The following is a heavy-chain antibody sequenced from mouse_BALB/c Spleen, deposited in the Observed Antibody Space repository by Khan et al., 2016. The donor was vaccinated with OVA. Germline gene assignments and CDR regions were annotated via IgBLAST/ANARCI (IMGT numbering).Heavy chain of an antibody. CDR3: AGHLTGSFAY. CDR2: ISSGGDYT. D-gene: IGHD4-1*01. V-gene: IGHV5-6*01. CDR1: GFSFSSYS. J-gene: IGHJ3*01. Sequence: EVELVESGGDLVKPGGSLKLSCAASGFSFSSYSMSWVRQTPDKRLEWVATISSGGDYTYYPDIVKGRFTISRDNATNTLYLQMSSLKYEDATMYYCAGHLTGSFAYWGQGTLVTVSA.